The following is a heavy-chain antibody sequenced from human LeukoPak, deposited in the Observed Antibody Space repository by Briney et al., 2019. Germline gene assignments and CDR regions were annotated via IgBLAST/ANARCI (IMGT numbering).Heavy chain of an antibody. CDR2: IRSKANSYAT. CDR3: TSSFSYFLDY. J-gene: IGHJ4*02. D-gene: IGHD1-26*01. V-gene: IGHV3-73*01. Sequence: GGSLRLSCAASGFTFSDSALHWVRQAPGKGLEWVGRIRSKANSYATAYAASVKGRFTISRDDSKNTAYLQLNSLKTEDTAVYYCTSSFSYFLDYWGQGTLVTVSS. CDR1: GFTFSDSA.